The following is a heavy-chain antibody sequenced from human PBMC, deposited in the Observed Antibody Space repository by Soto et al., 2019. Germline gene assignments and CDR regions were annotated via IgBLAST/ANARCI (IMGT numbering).Heavy chain of an antibody. J-gene: IGHJ4*02. D-gene: IGHD1-26*01. CDR3: ARGWELHIPYFFDY. CDR2: ISAYNGNT. Sequence: GASVKVSCKASGYTFTSYGISWVRQAPGQGLEWMGWISAYNGNTNYAQKLQGRVTMTTDTSTSTAYMEQRSLRSDDTAVYYCARGWELHIPYFFDYWGQGTLVTVSS. V-gene: IGHV1-18*01. CDR1: GYTFTSYG.